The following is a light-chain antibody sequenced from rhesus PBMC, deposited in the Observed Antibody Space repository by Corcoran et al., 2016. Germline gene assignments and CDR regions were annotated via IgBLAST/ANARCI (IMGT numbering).Light chain of an antibody. CDR2: YAS. CDR3: RQYNGVPFT. Sequence: DIQMTQSPSSLSASVGDRVTITCRASQGISSYLAWYQQKPGKAPKPLIYYASNLESGVPSRFSGSGFGTEFTLPISSLQPEDFRTYYCRQYNGVPFTFGPGTNLDIK. V-gene: IGKV1-37*01. J-gene: IGKJ3*01. CDR1: QGISSY.